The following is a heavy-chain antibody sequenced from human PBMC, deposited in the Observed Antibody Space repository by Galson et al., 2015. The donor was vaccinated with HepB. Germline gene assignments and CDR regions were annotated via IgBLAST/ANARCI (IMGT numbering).Heavy chain of an antibody. CDR1: GFTFDDYA. D-gene: IGHD3-22*01. CDR2: ISWNSGSI. CDR3: AKDTYYDSSGYPFDY. J-gene: IGHJ4*02. V-gene: IGHV3-9*01. Sequence: SLRLSCAASGFTFDDYAMHWVRQAPGKGLEWVSGISWNSGSIGYADSVKGRFTISRGNAKNSLYLQMNSLRAEDTALYYCAKDTYYDSSGYPFDYWGQGTLVTVPS.